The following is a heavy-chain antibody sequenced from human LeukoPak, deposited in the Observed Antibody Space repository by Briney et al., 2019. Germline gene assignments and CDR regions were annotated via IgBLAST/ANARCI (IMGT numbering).Heavy chain of an antibody. CDR2: INPTGGVT. CDR3: ARSPPPAYYDFWNGYLDY. CDR1: GYSFTTYY. J-gene: IGHJ4*02. D-gene: IGHD3-3*01. Sequence: ASVKVSCKASGYSFTTYYMHWVRQAPGQGLEWMGIINPTGGVTAYAQKFQGRVTVTRDTSTSTVYIALSSLRSEDTAVYYCARSPPPAYYDFWNGYLDYWGQGTLVTVSS. V-gene: IGHV1-46*01.